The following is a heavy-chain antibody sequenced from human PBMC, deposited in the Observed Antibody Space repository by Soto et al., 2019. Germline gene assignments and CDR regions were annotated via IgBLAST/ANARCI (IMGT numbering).Heavy chain of an antibody. Sequence: DVQLVETGGGLIQPGRSLRLSCAASGFIVSSSYMTWVRQAPGKGLEWVSVIYADGRTYYADSAKGRFTISRDNSKSTLYLPMNSLSAEDTAVYYCARCGGWYGQCYVACWGPGTLVTVSS. V-gene: IGHV3-53*02. J-gene: IGHJ4*02. CDR2: IYADGRT. CDR1: GFIVSSSY. CDR3: ARCGGWYGQCYVAC. D-gene: IGHD6-19*01.